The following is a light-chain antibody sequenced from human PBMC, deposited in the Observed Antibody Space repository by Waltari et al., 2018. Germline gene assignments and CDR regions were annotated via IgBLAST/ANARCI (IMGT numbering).Light chain of an antibody. J-gene: IGLJ2*01. CDR2: KDS. V-gene: IGLV3-25*03. CDR1: ALPKQN. Sequence: SYELTQPPSVPVSPGQTARITCSGDALPKQNAYWYQQKPGQTPVMVIYKDSGRPTGSPERISGSSSGKTVTLTISGVQAEDEADYYCQSADSSGTYVVFGGGTKLTVL. CDR3: QSADSSGTYVV.